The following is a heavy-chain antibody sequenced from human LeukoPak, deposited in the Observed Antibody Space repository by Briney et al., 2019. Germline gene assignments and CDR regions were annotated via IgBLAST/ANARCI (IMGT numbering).Heavy chain of an antibody. J-gene: IGHJ4*02. V-gene: IGHV1-18*01. CDR1: GYTFISYG. CDR2: ISPYNGNT. D-gene: IGHD1-26*01. Sequence: ASVKVSCKASGYTFISYGISWVRQAPGQGLEWKGWISPYNGNTKYLQKFQGRVTMTTDTSTSTAHMEVRSLRSDDTAVYYCAREESIGSYQFLNEYWGQGTLVTVSS. CDR3: AREESIGSYQFLNEY.